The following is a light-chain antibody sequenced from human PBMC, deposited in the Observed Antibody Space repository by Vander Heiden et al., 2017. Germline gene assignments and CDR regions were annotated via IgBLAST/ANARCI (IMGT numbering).Light chain of an antibody. CDR1: QSISNY. CDR2: AAS. CDR3: QQCYNTPPT. Sequence: DIQRSQRPSSLSASVGDRVTITCRASQSISNYLNWYQQKPGKAPKLLIYAASSLQSGVPSRFSGSGSGTDFTLTIGSLQPEDFATYYCQQCYNTPPTFGQGTKVEIK. J-gene: IGKJ1*01. V-gene: IGKV1-39*01.